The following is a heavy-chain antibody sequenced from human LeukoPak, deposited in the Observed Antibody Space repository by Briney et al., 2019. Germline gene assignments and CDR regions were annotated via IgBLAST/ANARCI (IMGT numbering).Heavy chain of an antibody. CDR2: IKLSGGST. J-gene: IGHJ5*02. Sequence: GASVKVSCKPSGYPFITHYIHWVRQAPGQGPEWMGIIKLSGGSTHYTQNFQGRVTMTSDTSTSTVYMELSNLRSEDTAVYYCAADPAVAATPRWFDPWGQGTLVTVSS. D-gene: IGHD2-15*01. CDR1: GYPFITHY. V-gene: IGHV1-46*01. CDR3: AADPAVAATPRWFDP.